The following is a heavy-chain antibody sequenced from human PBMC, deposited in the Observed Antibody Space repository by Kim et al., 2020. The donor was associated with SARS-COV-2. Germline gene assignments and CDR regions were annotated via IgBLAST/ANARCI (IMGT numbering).Heavy chain of an antibody. D-gene: IGHD3-22*01. J-gene: IGHJ4*02. CDR3: ASDSSGYYGFTSAFDY. V-gene: IGHV3-23*01. Sequence: GGSLRLSCAASGFTFSSYAMSWVRQAPGKGLEWVSAISGSGGSTYYADSVKGRFTISRDNSKNTLYLQMNSLRAEDTAVYYCASDSSGYYGFTSAFDYWGQGTLVTVSS. CDR2: ISGSGGST. CDR1: GFTFSSYA.